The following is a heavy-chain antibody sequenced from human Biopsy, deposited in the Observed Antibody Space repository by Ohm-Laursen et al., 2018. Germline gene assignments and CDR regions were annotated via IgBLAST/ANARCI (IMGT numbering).Heavy chain of an antibody. V-gene: IGHV4-39*01. CDR1: GDSISTSTTYY. J-gene: IGHJ5*01. Sequence: SETLSLTCTVSGDSISTSTTYYWAWLRQPPGKGLEWIGSIYNSETTFYNPSLKSRVAISVDTSTNQFSLKVSSVTAADTALYYCARHPTGFWFDSWGHGTLVTVSS. CDR2: IYNSETT. CDR3: ARHPTGFWFDS.